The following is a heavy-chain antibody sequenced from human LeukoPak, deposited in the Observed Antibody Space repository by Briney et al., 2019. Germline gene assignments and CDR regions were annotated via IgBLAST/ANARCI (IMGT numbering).Heavy chain of an antibody. V-gene: IGHV3-11*01. CDR1: GFTFSDYY. J-gene: IGHJ4*02. Sequence: GGSLRLSCAASGFTFSDYYMSWIRQAPGKGLEWVSYISSSGSTVYYADSVKGRFTISRDNAKNSLYLQMNSLRAEDTAVYYCARYYSSGYYSNYWGQGTLVTVSS. D-gene: IGHD3-22*01. CDR3: ARYYSSGYYSNY. CDR2: ISSSGSTV.